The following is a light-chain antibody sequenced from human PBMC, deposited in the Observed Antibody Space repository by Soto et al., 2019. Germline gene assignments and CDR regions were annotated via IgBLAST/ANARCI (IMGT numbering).Light chain of an antibody. V-gene: IGKV3-20*01. CDR3: QQYGSSPTT. CDR2: GAS. J-gene: IGKJ1*01. Sequence: EIVLTQSPGTLSLSPGERATLSCRASQSVSSSYLAWYQQKPGQAPRLLIYGASSRATDIADRFIGSGSGTDFTLTISRLEPEDFAMYYCQQYGSSPTTFGQGTKVEIK. CDR1: QSVSSSY.